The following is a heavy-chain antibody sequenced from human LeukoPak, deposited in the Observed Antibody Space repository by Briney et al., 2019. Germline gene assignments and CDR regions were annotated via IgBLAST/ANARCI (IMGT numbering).Heavy chain of an antibody. CDR3: AKGPRTVRFGDRHKGIFDY. D-gene: IGHD3-10*01. CDR2: ISYDGSNK. CDR1: GFTFSRYG. J-gene: IGHJ4*02. V-gene: IGHV3-30*18. Sequence: GGSLRLSCAASGFTFSRYGMHWVRQAPGKGLEWVAVISYDGSNKYYADSVKGRFTISRDNSKNMLYLQMNSLRAEDTAVYYCAKGPRTVRFGDRHKGIFDYWGQGTLVTVSS.